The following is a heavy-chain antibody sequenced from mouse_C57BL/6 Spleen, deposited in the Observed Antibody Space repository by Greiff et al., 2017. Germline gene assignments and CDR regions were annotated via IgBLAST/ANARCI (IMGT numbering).Heavy chain of an antibody. V-gene: IGHV5-16*01. J-gene: IGHJ4*01. CDR3: ARDPLLRAMDY. Sequence: EVHLVESEGGLVQPGSSMKLSCTASGFTFSDYYMAWVRQVPEKGLEWVANINYDGSSTYYLDSLKSRFIISRDNAKNILYLQMSSLKSEDTATYYCARDPLLRAMDYWGQGTSVTVSS. D-gene: IGHD2-10*01. CDR1: GFTFSDYY. CDR2: INYDGSST.